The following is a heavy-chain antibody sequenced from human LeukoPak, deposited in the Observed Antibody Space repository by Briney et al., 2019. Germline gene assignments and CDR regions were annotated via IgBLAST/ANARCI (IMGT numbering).Heavy chain of an antibody. D-gene: IGHD6-13*01. J-gene: IGHJ5*02. CDR1: GYTFTSYG. Sequence: GASVKVSCKASGYTFTSYGISWVRQAPGQGLEWMGWINPNSGGTNYAQKFQGRVTMTRDTSISTAYMELSRLTSDDTAVYYCARPVGIAPLNWFDPWGQGTLVTVSS. CDR3: ARPVGIAPLNWFDP. V-gene: IGHV1-2*02. CDR2: INPNSGGT.